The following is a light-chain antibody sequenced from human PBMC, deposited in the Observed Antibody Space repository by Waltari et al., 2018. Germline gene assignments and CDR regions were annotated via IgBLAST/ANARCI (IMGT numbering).Light chain of an antibody. CDR3: QSSDSSDIFV. J-gene: IGLJ2*01. Sequence: SQELTQSPSVSASPGQTARLTCPGAALPLQIGHWHQQKPGQAPVLVIYKDTERPSGIPERFSGSTSGTTITLTSTGVQAEDEAEYYCQSSDSSDIFVFGGGTKLTVL. CDR1: ALPLQI. CDR2: KDT. V-gene: IGLV3-25*03.